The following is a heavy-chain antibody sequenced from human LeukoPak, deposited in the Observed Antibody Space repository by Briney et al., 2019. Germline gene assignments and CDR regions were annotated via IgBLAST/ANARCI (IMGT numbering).Heavy chain of an antibody. CDR2: IYPGDSDT. CDR1: GYSFTSYW. V-gene: IGHV5-51*01. J-gene: IGHJ5*02. CDR3: ARHRGRRDGYNSPHWFDP. D-gene: IGHD5-24*01. Sequence: GESLKISCKGSGYSFTSYWIGWVRQMPGKGLEWMGIIYPGDSDTRYSPSFQGQVTISADKSISTAYLQWSSLKASDTAMYCCARHRGRRDGYNSPHWFDPWGQGTLVTVSS.